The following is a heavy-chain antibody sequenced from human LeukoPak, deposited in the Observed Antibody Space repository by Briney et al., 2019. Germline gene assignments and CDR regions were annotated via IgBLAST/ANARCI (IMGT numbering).Heavy chain of an antibody. CDR2: IYYSGST. V-gene: IGHV4-59*12. Sequence: SETLSLTCTVSGGSISSYYWSWIRQPPGKGLEWIGYIYYSGSTNYNPSLKSRVTISVDTSKNQFSLKLSSVTAADTAVYYCARGEGAYLLYFDYWGQGTLVTVSS. CDR1: GGSISSYY. CDR3: ARGEGAYLLYFDY. D-gene: IGHD3-16*01. J-gene: IGHJ4*02.